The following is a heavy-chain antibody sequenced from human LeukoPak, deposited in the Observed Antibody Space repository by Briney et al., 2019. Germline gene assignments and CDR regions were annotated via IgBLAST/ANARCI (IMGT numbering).Heavy chain of an antibody. CDR3: ARIISSGYSRFDY. CDR2: INHSGST. J-gene: IGHJ4*02. Sequence: PSETPSLTCAVYGGSFSGYYWSWIRQPPGKGLEWIGEINHSGSTNYNPSLKSRVTISVDTSKNQFSLKLSSVTAADTAVYYCARIISSGYSRFDYWGQGTLVTVSS. V-gene: IGHV4-34*01. D-gene: IGHD3-22*01. CDR1: GGSFSGYY.